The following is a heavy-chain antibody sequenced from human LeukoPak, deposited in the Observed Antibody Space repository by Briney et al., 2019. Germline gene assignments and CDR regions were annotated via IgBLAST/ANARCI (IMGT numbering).Heavy chain of an antibody. V-gene: IGHV4-59*12. J-gene: IGHJ4*02. CDR3: ASRSFITGTYN. CDR1: GVSITTYY. Sequence: SETLSLTCTVSGVSITTYYWSWIRQPPGKGLEWIGYIYYSGSTDYSPSLKSRVTISVDRSKNQFSLKLSSVTAADTAVYYCASRSFITGTYNWGQGTLVTVSS. D-gene: IGHD1-20*01. CDR2: IYYSGST.